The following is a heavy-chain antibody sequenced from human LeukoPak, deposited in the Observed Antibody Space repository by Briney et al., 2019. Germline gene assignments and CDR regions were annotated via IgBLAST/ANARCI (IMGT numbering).Heavy chain of an antibody. CDR1: GYTFTGYY. CDR2: INPNSGGT. J-gene: IGHJ6*02. V-gene: IGHV1-2*06. CDR3: ARDDPYYNYYGMDV. Sequence: GASVKVSCKASGYTFTGYYMHWVRQAPGQGLEWMGRINPNSGGTNYAQKFQGRVTMTRDTSISTAYMELSRLRSDDTAVYYCARDDPYYNYYGMDVWGQGTTVTVSS.